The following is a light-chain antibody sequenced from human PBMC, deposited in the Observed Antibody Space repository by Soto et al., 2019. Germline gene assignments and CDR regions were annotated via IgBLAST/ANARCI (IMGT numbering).Light chain of an antibody. CDR1: SSNIGANYD. V-gene: IGLV1-40*01. CDR3: QSYDSTRSARYA. CDR2: GNS. J-gene: IGLJ1*01. Sequence: QSVLTQPPSVSGAPGQRVTISCTGSSSNIGANYDVHWYQQRPGTAPKLLIFGNSNRPSGVPDRFSGSKSGTSASLAITGLQAEDEGDYYCQSYDSTRSARYAFGTGTKVTVL.